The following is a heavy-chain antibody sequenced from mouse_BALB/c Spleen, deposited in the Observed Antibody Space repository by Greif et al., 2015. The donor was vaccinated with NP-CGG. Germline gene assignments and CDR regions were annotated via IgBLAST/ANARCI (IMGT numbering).Heavy chain of an antibody. CDR3: ARLLGHGYFDV. J-gene: IGHJ1*01. Sequence: VQLQQSGAELVKPGASVKLSCTASGFNIKDTYMHWVKQRPEQGLEWIGRIDPANGNTKYDPKFQGKATITADTSSNTAYLQLSSLTSEDTAVYYCARLLGHGYFDVWGAGTTVTVSS. D-gene: IGHD4-1*01. CDR2: IDPANGNT. V-gene: IGHV14-3*02. CDR1: GFNIKDTY.